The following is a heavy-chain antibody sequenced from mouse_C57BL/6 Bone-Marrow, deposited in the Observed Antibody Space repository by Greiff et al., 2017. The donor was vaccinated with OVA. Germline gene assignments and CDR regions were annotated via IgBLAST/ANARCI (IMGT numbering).Heavy chain of an antibody. CDR2: ISYDGSN. J-gene: IGHJ2*01. CDR3: ARDLYYDYDGGGFDY. Sequence: VQLQQSGPGLVKPSQSLSLTCSVTGYSITSGYYWNWIRQFPGNKLEWMGYISYDGSNNYNPSLKNRISITRDTSKNQFFLKLNSVTTEDTATYYCARDLYYDYDGGGFDYWGQGTTLTVSS. D-gene: IGHD2-4*01. CDR1: GYSITSGYY. V-gene: IGHV3-6*01.